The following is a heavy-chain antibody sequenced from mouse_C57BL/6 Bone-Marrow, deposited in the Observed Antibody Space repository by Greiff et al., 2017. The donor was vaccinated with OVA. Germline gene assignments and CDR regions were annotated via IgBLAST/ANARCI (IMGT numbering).Heavy chain of an antibody. J-gene: IGHJ1*03. Sequence: EVQLQQPGPELVKPGASVKISCKASGYTFTDYYMNWVKQSHGKSLEWIGDINPNNGGTSYNQKFKGKATLTVDKSSSPAYMELRSLTSEDSAVYCCARVGYYGSGPSWYFGVWGTGTTVTVSS. CDR3: ARVGYYGSGPSWYFGV. D-gene: IGHD1-1*01. CDR2: INPNNGGT. CDR1: GYTFTDYY. V-gene: IGHV1-26*01.